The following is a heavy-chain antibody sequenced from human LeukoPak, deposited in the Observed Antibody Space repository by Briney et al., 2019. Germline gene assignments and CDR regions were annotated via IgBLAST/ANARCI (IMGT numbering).Heavy chain of an antibody. CDR1: GGSFSGYY. Sequence: PSETLSLTCAVYGGSFSGYYWSWIRQPPGKGLEWIGSIYYTGSTYYSPSLRSRVTISVDTSKNHFSLNLSAVTAADTAVYYCANILGASPPGDHWGQGTLVTVSS. V-gene: IGHV4-34*01. D-gene: IGHD1-26*01. CDR3: ANILGASPPGDH. CDR2: IYYTGST. J-gene: IGHJ4*02.